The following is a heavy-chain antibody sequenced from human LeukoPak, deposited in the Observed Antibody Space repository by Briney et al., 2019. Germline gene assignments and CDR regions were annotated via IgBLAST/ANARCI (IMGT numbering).Heavy chain of an antibody. CDR1: RFTYNYYS. J-gene: IGHJ6*03. CDR3: ARDREEDYYMDV. V-gene: IGHV3-21*01. CDR2: ISSSSRYI. Sequence: PGGSLRLPCAASRFTYNYYSMNWVRQAPGKGLEWVSSISSSSRYIYYADSVKGRFTISRDNAKNSLYLQMNSLRAEDTAVYYCARDREEDYYMDVWGKGTTVTVSS. D-gene: IGHD3-10*01.